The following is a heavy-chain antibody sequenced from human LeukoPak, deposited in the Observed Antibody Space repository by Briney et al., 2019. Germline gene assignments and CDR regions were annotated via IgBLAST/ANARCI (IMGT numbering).Heavy chain of an antibody. D-gene: IGHD2-2*03. CDR3: VTDRPGVMDFDF. V-gene: IGHV3-48*03. CDR2: IDTSATSM. CDR1: GFTFSNFE. Sequence: GGSLRLSCAVSGFTFSNFEMNWVGQAPGKGLEWVSHIDTSATSMHYADSVKGRFTISRDNAKNSLFLQMNSLRAEDTAVYYCVTDRPGVMDFDFWGQGTLVTVSS. J-gene: IGHJ4*02.